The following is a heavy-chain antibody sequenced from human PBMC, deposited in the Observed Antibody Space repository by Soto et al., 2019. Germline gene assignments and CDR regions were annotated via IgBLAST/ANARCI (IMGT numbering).Heavy chain of an antibody. V-gene: IGHV3-7*05. CDR1: GFTFSSYW. D-gene: IGHD3-9*01. Sequence: GGSLRLSCAASGFTFSSYWMSWVRQAPGKGLEWVANIKQDGSEKYYVDSVKGRFTISRDNAKNSLYLQMNSLRAEDTAVYYCARGPIGGLRYFDWLPIEADDYWGQGTLVTVSS. CDR2: IKQDGSEK. J-gene: IGHJ4*02. CDR3: ARGPIGGLRYFDWLPIEADDY.